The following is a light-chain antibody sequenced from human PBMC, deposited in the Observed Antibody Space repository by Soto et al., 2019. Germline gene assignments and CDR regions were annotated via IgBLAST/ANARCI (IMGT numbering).Light chain of an antibody. J-gene: IGKJ4*01. CDR3: QQRNNWPLT. CDR1: RNINRK. Sequence: EIVMTQSPATLSVSPGERATLSCRASRNINRKLAWYQQKPGQAPRLLISGASTRATGVPARFSGSGSGTDFTLTISSLEPEDFAVYYCQQRNNWPLTFGGGTKVEIK. V-gene: IGKV3D-15*01. CDR2: GAS.